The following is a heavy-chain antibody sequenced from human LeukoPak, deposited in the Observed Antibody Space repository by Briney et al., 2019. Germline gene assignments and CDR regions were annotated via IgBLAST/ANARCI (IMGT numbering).Heavy chain of an antibody. V-gene: IGHV4-34*01. CDR1: GGSFSGYY. CDR3: ARGSSTVTTGVDY. CDR2: INHSGST. Sequence: SETLSLTCAVYGGSFSGYYWSWIRQPPGKGLEWIGEINHSGSTNYNPSLKSRVTISVDTSKNQFSLKLSFVTAADTAVYYCARGSSTVTTGVDYWGQGTLVTVSS. D-gene: IGHD4-17*01. J-gene: IGHJ4*02.